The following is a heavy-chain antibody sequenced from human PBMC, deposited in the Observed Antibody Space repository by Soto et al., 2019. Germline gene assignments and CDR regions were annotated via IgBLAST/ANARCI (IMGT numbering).Heavy chain of an antibody. CDR3: ARDRLGEDAYSAYDHFDY. CDR2: ISSSSSTI. J-gene: IGHJ4*02. V-gene: IGHV3-48*02. D-gene: IGHD5-12*01. CDR1: GFTFSSYS. Sequence: EVQLVESGGGLVQPGGSLRLSCAASGFTFSSYSMNWVRQAPGKGLEWVSYISSSSSTIYYADSVKGRFTISRDNAKNSLYLKMNTLREEDTDVYYCARDRLGEDAYSAYDHFDYWGQGTLVTVSS.